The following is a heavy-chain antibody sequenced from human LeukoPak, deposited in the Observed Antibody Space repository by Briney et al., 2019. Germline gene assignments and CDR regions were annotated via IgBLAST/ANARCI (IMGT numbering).Heavy chain of an antibody. Sequence: GGSLRLSCAASGFTFSSYGMHWVRQTPGKGLEWVAVIWSDGTNKYYADSVKGRFTISRDNSKNTLYLQMNSLRAEDTAVYYCARGSGRFSGVFDYWGQGTLVTVSS. J-gene: IGHJ4*02. D-gene: IGHD1-26*01. CDR1: GFTFSSYG. CDR2: IWSDGTNK. V-gene: IGHV3-33*01. CDR3: ARGSGRFSGVFDY.